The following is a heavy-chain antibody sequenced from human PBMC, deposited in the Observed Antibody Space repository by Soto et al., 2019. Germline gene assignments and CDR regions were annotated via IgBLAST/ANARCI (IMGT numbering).Heavy chain of an antibody. CDR3: AREVMVATFDY. Sequence: SETLSLTCDVSGYSISSGSYWGWIRQPPGKGLEWIGTLYHSGATYYSPSLKSRVTLSVDTSKNHLSLKLSSVTAADTAVYCCAREVMVATFDYWGQGALVTVSS. V-gene: IGHV4-38-2*02. D-gene: IGHD5-12*01. J-gene: IGHJ4*02. CDR2: LYHSGAT. CDR1: GYSISSGSY.